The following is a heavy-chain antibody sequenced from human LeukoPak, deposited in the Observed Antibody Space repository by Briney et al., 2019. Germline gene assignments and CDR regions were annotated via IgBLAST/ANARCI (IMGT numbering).Heavy chain of an antibody. J-gene: IGHJ4*02. V-gene: IGHV4-4*07. CDR2: IYTSGNT. Sequence: SETLSLTCTVSGGTISGYYWSWIRQPAGRGLEWIGRIYTSGNTNYNPSLKSRVTMSVDTSKKQFSLRLSSVTAADTAVYYCARDQSLGYCSGGSCSYFDFWGQGTLVTVSS. CDR3: ARDQSLGYCSGGSCSYFDF. D-gene: IGHD2-15*01. CDR1: GGTISGYY.